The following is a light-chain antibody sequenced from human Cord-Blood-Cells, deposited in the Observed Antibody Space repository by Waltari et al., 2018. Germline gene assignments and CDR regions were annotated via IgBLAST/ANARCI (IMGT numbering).Light chain of an antibody. V-gene: IGLV2-14*01. CDR2: DVS. Sequence: QSALTQPASVSGSPGQSIPISCTGTSRDVGGYNYVPWYQQHPGKAPKLMIYDVSNRPSGVSNRFSGSKSGNTASLTISGLQAEDEADYYCSSYTSSSIFYVFGTGTKVTVL. J-gene: IGLJ1*01. CDR1: SRDVGGYNY. CDR3: SSYTSSSIFYV.